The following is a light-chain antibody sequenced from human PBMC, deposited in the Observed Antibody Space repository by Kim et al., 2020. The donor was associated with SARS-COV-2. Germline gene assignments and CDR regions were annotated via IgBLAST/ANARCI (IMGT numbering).Light chain of an antibody. CDR3: QQHDNSPSCA. CDR1: QSVSSRY. V-gene: IGKV3-20*01. J-gene: IGKJ1*01. CDR2: AAS. Sequence: ETVLTQSPGTLSLSPGERATLSSRASQSVSSRYLACYQQKPGQAPRLLIYAASSRATGIPDRFSGSGSGTDFTLTISRLEPEDFAVYYYQQHDNSPSCAFGQGTTVDIK.